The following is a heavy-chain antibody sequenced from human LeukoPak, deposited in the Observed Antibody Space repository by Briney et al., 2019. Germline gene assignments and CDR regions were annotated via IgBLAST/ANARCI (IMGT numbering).Heavy chain of an antibody. V-gene: IGHV4-30-4*07. Sequence: SETLSLTCAVSGGSISSGGYSWSWIRQPPGKGLEWIGYIYYSGSTYYNPSLKSRVTISVDTSKNQFSLKLSSVTAADTAVYYCARVLGCSGGSCYEDYWGQGTLVTVSS. CDR1: GGSISSGGYS. D-gene: IGHD2-15*01. CDR2: IYYSGST. J-gene: IGHJ4*02. CDR3: ARVLGCSGGSCYEDY.